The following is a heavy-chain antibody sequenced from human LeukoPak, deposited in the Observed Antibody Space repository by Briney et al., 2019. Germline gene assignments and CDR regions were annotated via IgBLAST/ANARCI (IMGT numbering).Heavy chain of an antibody. V-gene: IGHV5-51*01. Sequence: GESLKISCQGSGYSFSNYWIGWVRQMPGKGLEWVGIIYPGDSDTRYSPSFQGQVTISADKSISTAYLQWSSLEASDTAMYYCARLPGAKTRGGHYYYYMDVWGKGTTVTVFS. CDR3: ARLPGAKTRGGHYYYYMDV. J-gene: IGHJ6*03. D-gene: IGHD1-26*01. CDR1: GYSFSNYW. CDR2: IYPGDSDT.